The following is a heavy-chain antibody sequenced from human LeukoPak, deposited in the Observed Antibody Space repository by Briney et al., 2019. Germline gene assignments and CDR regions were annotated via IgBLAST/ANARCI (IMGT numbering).Heavy chain of an antibody. Sequence: GGSLRLSCAASAFTFSSYGMHWVRQAPGKGLEWVAYIQYDRTNEQYAHSVKGRFRISRDNSKNILYLQMNSLRAEDTAVYYCARDEGYISPTHFDYWGQGTLVTVSS. J-gene: IGHJ4*02. V-gene: IGHV3-30*02. CDR3: ARDEGYISPTHFDY. D-gene: IGHD6-13*01. CDR2: IQYDRTNE. CDR1: AFTFSSYG.